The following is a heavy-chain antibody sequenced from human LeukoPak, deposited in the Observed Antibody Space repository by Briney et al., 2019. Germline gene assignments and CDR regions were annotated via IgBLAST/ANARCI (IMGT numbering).Heavy chain of an antibody. V-gene: IGHV1-18*01. CDR1: GYTFTSYD. CDR3: ARGDWFDP. Sequence: ASVKVSCKASGYTFTSYDINWVRQAPGQGLEWMGWVSGYNGNTNYAQKFEGRVAMTTDTSSSTAYMELRSLKSDDAAIYYCARGDWFDPWGQGTLVTVSS. D-gene: IGHD2-21*01. J-gene: IGHJ5*02. CDR2: VSGYNGNT.